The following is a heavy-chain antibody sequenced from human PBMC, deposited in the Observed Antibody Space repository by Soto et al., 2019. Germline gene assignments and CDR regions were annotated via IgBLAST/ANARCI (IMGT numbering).Heavy chain of an antibody. CDR3: ARDRDTYGHGFFDY. J-gene: IGHJ4*02. D-gene: IGHD5-18*01. CDR1: GFTFSDFY. V-gene: IGHV3-11*05. CDR2: ISTTSTHT. Sequence: QVQLVESGGGLVQPGGSLRLSCAASGFTFSDFYMTWIRQTPGKGLEWISYISTTSTHTNYADSVKGRFTVSRDNANNSLYLEMNNLRGDDTAVYFCARDRDTYGHGFFDYWGRGALVTVSS.